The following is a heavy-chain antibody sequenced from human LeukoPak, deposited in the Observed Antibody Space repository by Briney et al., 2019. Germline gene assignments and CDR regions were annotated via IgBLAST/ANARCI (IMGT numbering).Heavy chain of an antibody. D-gene: IGHD3-16*02. CDR1: GGSISSYY. CDR2: IYTSGST. J-gene: IGHJ4*01. CDR3: ARSDIWGSYRFLDY. V-gene: IGHV4-4*07. Sequence: SETLSLTCTVSGGSISSYYWSWIRQPAGKGLEWIGRIYTSGSTNYNPFLKSRVTMSVDTSKNQVSLKLSSVTAADTAVYYCARSDIWGSYRFLDYWGQGILVTVSS.